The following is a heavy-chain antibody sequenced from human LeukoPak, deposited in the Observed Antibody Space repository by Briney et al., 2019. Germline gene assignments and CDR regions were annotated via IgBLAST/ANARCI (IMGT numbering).Heavy chain of an antibody. J-gene: IGHJ4*02. Sequence: GGSLRLSCAASGFTVSSNYMSWVRQAPGKGLEWVSVIYSGGSTKYADSVKGRFTISRDISKNTLYLQMNSLRAEDTAVYYCARDRNYYGSGSFDYWGQGTLVTVSS. CDR2: IYSGGST. D-gene: IGHD3-10*01. CDR3: ARDRNYYGSGSFDY. V-gene: IGHV3-53*01. CDR1: GFTVSSNY.